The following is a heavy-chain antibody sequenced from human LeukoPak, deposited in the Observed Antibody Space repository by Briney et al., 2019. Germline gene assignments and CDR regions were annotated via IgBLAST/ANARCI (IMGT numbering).Heavy chain of an antibody. J-gene: IGHJ4*02. D-gene: IGHD3-10*01. CDR3: AIRGSPMVRNY. V-gene: IGHV3-21*01. Sequence: GGSLRLSCAASGFTFSTYSMNWVRQAPGKGLEGVSSISSSSSYIYYADSLKGRFTSSRDNAKNSLYLQMNSLRAEDTAVYYCAIRGSPMVRNYWGQGTLVTVSS. CDR1: GFTFSTYS. CDR2: ISSSSSYI.